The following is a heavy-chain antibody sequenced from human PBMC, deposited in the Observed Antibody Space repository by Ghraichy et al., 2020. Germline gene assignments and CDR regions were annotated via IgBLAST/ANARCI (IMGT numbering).Heavy chain of an antibody. CDR1: GFTFSGYH. Sequence: GGSLRLSCVGSGFTFSGYHMNWVRQSPGKGLEWIASISSSSRNSFYADSVKGRFTISRDNAQNSLYLQLNSLRDEDTAVYYCGRGSTVVRFYYYDGMDVWGQGTAVTVSS. CDR2: ISSSSRNS. CDR3: GRGSTVVRFYYYDGMDV. D-gene: IGHD4-23*01. V-gene: IGHV3-48*02. J-gene: IGHJ6*02.